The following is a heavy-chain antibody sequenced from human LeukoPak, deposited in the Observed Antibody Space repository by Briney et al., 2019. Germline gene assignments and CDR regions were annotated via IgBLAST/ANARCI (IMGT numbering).Heavy chain of an antibody. V-gene: IGHV4-34*12. CDR2: IIHSGSP. Sequence: PSETLSLTCAVYGGSFSGYYWSWIRQPPGKGLEWIGEIIHSGSPNYNPSLKSRVTMSIDTSKNQFSLNLSSVTAADTAVYYCARRHYEILSGYPSWGQGILVTVSS. CDR3: ARRHYEILSGYPS. D-gene: IGHD3-9*01. J-gene: IGHJ4*02. CDR1: GGSFSGYY.